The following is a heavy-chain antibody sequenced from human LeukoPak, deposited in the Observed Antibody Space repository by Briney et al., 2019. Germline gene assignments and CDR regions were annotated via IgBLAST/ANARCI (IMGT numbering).Heavy chain of an antibody. V-gene: IGHV1-18*04. J-gene: IGHJ4*02. D-gene: IGHD5-18*01. Sequence: ASVKVSRKASGYTFTSYGISWVRQAPGQGLEWMGWISAYNGNTNYAQKLQGRVTMTTDTSTSTAYMELRSLRSDDTAVYYCARDQIQLWLGDYWGQGTLVTVSS. CDR1: GYTFTSYG. CDR2: ISAYNGNT. CDR3: ARDQIQLWLGDY.